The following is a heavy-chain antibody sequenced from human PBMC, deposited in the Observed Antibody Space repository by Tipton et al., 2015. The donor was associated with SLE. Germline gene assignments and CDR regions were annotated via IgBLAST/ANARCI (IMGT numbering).Heavy chain of an antibody. CDR3: ARGSDGDYVRYFDV. J-gene: IGHJ2*01. CDR2: VDDSGKS. D-gene: IGHD4-17*01. CDR1: GGSLRGHS. V-gene: IGHV4-59*11. Sequence: TLSLTCSVSGGSLRGHSLHWIRQAPGKGLEWIGYVDDSGKSNYNSSLKSRVSILVDNSKKQFSLKLKSLIAADTAVYYCARGSDGDYVRYFDVWGRGTLVTVSS.